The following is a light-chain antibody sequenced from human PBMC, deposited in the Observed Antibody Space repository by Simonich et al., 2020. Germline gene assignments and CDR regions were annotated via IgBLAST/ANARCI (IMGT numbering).Light chain of an antibody. CDR2: DAS. CDR1: QSVSSN. V-gene: IGKV3-11*01. Sequence: EIVMTQSPATLSVSPVERATLSCRASQSVSSNLAWYQQKPGQAPRLLIYDASNRATGTPARFSGSGSGTDFTLTISSLEPEDFAVYYCQQRSNWPPFTFGPGTKVDIK. CDR3: QQRSNWPPFT. J-gene: IGKJ3*01.